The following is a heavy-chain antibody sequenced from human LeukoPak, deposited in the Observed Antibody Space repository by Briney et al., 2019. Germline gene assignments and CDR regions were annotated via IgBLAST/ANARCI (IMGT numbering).Heavy chain of an antibody. CDR1: GGSFSGYY. Sequence: PSETLSLTCAVYGGSFSGYYWSWIRQPPGKGLEWIGEINHSGSTNYNPSLKSRVTKSVDTSKNQFSLKLSSVTAADTAVYYCARLISGRYDSSGYYLPTYYYYGMDVWGQGTTVTVSS. CDR3: ARLISGRYDSSGYYLPTYYYYGMDV. D-gene: IGHD3-22*01. V-gene: IGHV4-34*01. J-gene: IGHJ6*02. CDR2: INHSGST.